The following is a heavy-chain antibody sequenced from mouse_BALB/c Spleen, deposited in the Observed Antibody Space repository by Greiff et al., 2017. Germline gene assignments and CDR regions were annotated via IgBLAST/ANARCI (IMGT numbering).Heavy chain of an antibody. Sequence: QVQLQQSGAELARPGASVKLSCKASGYTFTSYWMQWVKQRPGQGLEWIGAIYPGDGDTRYTQKFKGKATLTADKSSSTAYMQLSSLASEDSAVYYCARSTMITTTFFDYWGQGTTLTVSS. J-gene: IGHJ2*01. CDR3: ARSTMITTTFFDY. CDR2: IYPGDGDT. CDR1: GYTFTSYW. D-gene: IGHD2-4*01. V-gene: IGHV1-87*01.